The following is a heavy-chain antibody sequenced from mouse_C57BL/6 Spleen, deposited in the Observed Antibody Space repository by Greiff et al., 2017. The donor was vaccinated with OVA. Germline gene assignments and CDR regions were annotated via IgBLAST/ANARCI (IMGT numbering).Heavy chain of an antibody. J-gene: IGHJ3*01. D-gene: IGHD1-1*01. Sequence: VQLVESGAELVRPGTSVKVSCKASGYAFTNYLIEWVKQRPGQGLEWIGVINPGSGGTNYNEKFKGKATLTADKSSSTAYMQLSSLTSEDSAVYFCARSCGSEGAWFAYWGQGTLVTVSA. CDR3: ARSCGSEGAWFAY. CDR2: INPGSGGT. CDR1: GYAFTNYL. V-gene: IGHV1-54*01.